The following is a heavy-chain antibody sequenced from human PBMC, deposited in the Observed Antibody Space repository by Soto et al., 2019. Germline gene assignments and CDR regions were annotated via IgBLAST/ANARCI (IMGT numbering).Heavy chain of an antibody. V-gene: IGHV1-69*13. CDR1: EDTFSNYA. D-gene: IGHD3-22*01. CDR2: IIPSLNTA. Sequence: SVKVSCKVSEDTFSNYAITWVRQAPGQGLEYMGGIIPSLNTANYAQKFLGRVTITADEATTTAYMELSSLRSEDTAVYYCARDNDGSGHFSYFDFWGQGTPVTVSS. J-gene: IGHJ4*02. CDR3: ARDNDGSGHFSYFDF.